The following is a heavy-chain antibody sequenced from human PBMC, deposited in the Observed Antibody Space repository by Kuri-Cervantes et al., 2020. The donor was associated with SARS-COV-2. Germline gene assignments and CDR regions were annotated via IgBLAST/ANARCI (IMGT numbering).Heavy chain of an antibody. D-gene: IGHD7-27*01. Sequence: ASVKVSCKASGYTFTGYYMHWVRQAPGQGLEWMGWINPNSGGTIYAQKFQGRVTMTRDTSISTAYMELSRLGSEDTAVYYCARDNWGNAFDIWGQGTMVTVSS. J-gene: IGHJ3*02. CDR3: ARDNWGNAFDI. CDR2: INPNSGGT. CDR1: GYTFTGYY. V-gene: IGHV1-2*02.